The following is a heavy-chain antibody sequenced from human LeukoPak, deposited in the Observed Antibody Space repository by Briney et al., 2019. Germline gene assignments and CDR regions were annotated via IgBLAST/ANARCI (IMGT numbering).Heavy chain of an antibody. CDR3: ARDWENYYGSGSYH. CDR1: EFSFSNFW. D-gene: IGHD3-10*01. J-gene: IGHJ5*02. CDR2: IKQDGSEK. V-gene: IGHV3-7*01. Sequence: GGSLRLSCSASEFSFSNFWMSWVRQAPGKGPEWVANIKQDGSEKYYVDSVKGRFTISRDNAKNSLYLQMNSLRAEDTAVYYCARDWENYYGSGSYHWGQGTLVTVSS.